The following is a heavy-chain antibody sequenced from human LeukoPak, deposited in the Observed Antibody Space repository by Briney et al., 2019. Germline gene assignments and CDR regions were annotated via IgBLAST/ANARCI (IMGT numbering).Heavy chain of an antibody. V-gene: IGHV3-23*01. CDR1: GFTFSSYA. Sequence: GGSLRLSCAASGFTFSSYAMSWVRQAPGKGLEWVSAISGSGGSTYSADSVKGRFTISRDNSKNTLYLQMNSLRAEDTAVYYCAKGSGKYYDSSGYYYWGQGTLVTVSS. CDR3: AKGSGKYYDSSGYYY. CDR2: ISGSGGST. J-gene: IGHJ4*02. D-gene: IGHD3-22*01.